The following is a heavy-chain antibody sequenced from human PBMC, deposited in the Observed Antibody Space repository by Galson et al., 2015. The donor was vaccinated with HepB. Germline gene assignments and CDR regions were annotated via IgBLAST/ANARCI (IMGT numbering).Heavy chain of an antibody. CDR1: GFTFSSYA. V-gene: IGHV3-30-3*01. CDR2: ISYDGSNK. CDR3: ASRVFFDI. Sequence: SLRLSCAASGFTFSSYAMHWVRQAPGKGLEWVAVISYDGSNKYYADSVKGRFTISRDNSKNTLYLQMNSLRAEDTAVYYCASRVFFDIWGQGTMVTVSS. J-gene: IGHJ3*02. D-gene: IGHD6-13*01.